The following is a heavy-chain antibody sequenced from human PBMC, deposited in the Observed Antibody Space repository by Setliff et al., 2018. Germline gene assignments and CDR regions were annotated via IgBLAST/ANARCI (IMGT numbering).Heavy chain of an antibody. D-gene: IGHD3-9*01. CDR3: ARDPLPKHYDVVTGYYSAPNYYYMDV. J-gene: IGHJ6*03. Sequence: ASVKVSCKTSGYTFTDYYIHWVRQAPGDGLEWMGWLNPKNNDTSYAQKFLGRVTMTRDTSISAAYMELITLRSDDTALYYCARDPLPKHYDVVTGYYSAPNYYYMDVWGKGTTVTVSS. CDR2: LNPKNNDT. V-gene: IGHV1-2*02. CDR1: GYTFTDYY.